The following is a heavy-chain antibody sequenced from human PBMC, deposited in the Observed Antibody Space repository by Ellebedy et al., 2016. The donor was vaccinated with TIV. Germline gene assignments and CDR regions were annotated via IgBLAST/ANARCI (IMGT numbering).Heavy chain of an antibody. CDR1: GFSFRNYW. D-gene: IGHD3-16*01. CDR2: IYQDGSEK. CDR3: ASLWDTVPGDSYTMDV. J-gene: IGHJ6*02. Sequence: GESLKISCAASGFSFRNYWMGWVRQAPGKGLEWVANIYQDGSEKYYVDSVKGRFTISRDNAKNSLYLQLNSLRVEDTAVYYCASLWDTVPGDSYTMDVWGQGTTVTVSS. V-gene: IGHV3-7*01.